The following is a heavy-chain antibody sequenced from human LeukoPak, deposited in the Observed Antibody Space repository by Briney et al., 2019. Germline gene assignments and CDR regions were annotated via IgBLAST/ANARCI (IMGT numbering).Heavy chain of an antibody. D-gene: IGHD1-7*01. CDR1: GYTFTGYY. Sequence: ASVKVSCKASGYTFTGYYMHWVRQAPGQGLEWMGWINPKSGGTNYAQKFQGRVTMTRDTSISTAYMELSRLRSDDTAVYYCARDAELSPRFDYWGQGTLVTVSS. V-gene: IGHV1-2*02. J-gene: IGHJ4*02. CDR2: INPKSGGT. CDR3: ARDAELSPRFDY.